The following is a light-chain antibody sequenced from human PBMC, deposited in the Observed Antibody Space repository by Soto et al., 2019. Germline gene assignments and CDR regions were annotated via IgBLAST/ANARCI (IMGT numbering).Light chain of an antibody. CDR2: GAS. CDR3: QQYGSSGT. CDR1: QSISDT. Sequence: ETVMTQSPATLSVSPGGRATLSCRASQSISDTLAWYQQKPGQAPRLLIYGASNRATGIPDRFSGSGSGTDFTLTISRLEPEDFAVYYCQQYGSSGTFGQGTKVEIK. J-gene: IGKJ1*01. V-gene: IGKV3-20*01.